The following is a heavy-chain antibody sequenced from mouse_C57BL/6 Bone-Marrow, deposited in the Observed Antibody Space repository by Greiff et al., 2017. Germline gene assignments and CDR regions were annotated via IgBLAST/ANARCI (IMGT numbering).Heavy chain of an antibody. CDR1: GYTFTGYW. Sequence: QVQLQQSGAELMKPGASVKLSCKATGYTFTGYWIEWVKQRPGHGLEWIGEILPGSGSTNYNEKFKGKATFTADTSSNTAYMQLSSLTTEDSAIYYCARDFVMDYGSPWYVDVWGTGTTVTVSS. V-gene: IGHV1-9*01. D-gene: IGHD1-1*01. CDR3: ARDFVMDYGSPWYVDV. CDR2: ILPGSGST. J-gene: IGHJ1*03.